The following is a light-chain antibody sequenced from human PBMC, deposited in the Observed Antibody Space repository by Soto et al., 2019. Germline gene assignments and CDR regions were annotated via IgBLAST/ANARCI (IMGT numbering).Light chain of an antibody. CDR3: MQGTHWPIT. V-gene: IGKV2-30*02. CDR1: QSLVHSDGIAD. Sequence: DVVMTQSPLSLPVTLGQPASISCRSNQSLVHSDGIADFSWFQQRPCRSPRRLIYKVSNRDSGVPARFSGSGSGTDFALKISRVEAEDVGVYYCMQGTHWPITFGQGTRLEMK. J-gene: IGKJ5*01. CDR2: KVS.